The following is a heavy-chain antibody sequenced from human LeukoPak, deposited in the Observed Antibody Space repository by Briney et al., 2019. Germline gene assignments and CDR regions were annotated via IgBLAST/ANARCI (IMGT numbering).Heavy chain of an antibody. CDR1: GGSISSSSYY. D-gene: IGHD2-2*02. CDR2: IYYSGST. J-gene: IGHJ6*03. V-gene: IGHV4-39*07. CDR3: ARDRYCSSTSCYRFYYYMDV. Sequence: SETLSLTCTVSGGSISSSSYYWGWIRQPPGKGLEWIGSIYYSGSTNYNPSLKSRVTISVDTSKNQFSLKLSSVTAADTAVYYCARDRYCSSTSCYRFYYYMDVWGKGTTVTVSS.